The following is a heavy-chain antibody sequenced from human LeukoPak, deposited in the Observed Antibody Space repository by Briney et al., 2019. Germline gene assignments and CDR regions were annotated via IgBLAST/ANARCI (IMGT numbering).Heavy chain of an antibody. CDR1: GFTFSRFA. D-gene: IGHD1-1*01. Sequence: GGSLRLSCAASGFTFSRFAMSWVRQAPGKGLEWVSGISGSGGSTYYADSVKGRFTISRDNSKNTLYLQMNSLRAEDTAVYYCAKPITTTGYYYGMDVWGQGTTVTVS. J-gene: IGHJ6*02. CDR2: ISGSGGST. CDR3: AKPITTTGYYYGMDV. V-gene: IGHV3-23*01.